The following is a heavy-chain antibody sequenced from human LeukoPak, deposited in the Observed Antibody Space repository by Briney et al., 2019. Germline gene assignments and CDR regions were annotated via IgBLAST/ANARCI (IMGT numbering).Heavy chain of an antibody. J-gene: IGHJ4*02. CDR1: GGSISSSSYY. Sequence: PSETLSLTCTVSGGSISSSSYYWGWIRQPPGKGLEWIGSIYYSGSTYYNPSLKSRVTISVDTSKNQFSLKLSSVTAADTAVYYCAREAYCGGDCYSSSPWFDYWGQGTLVTVSS. CDR3: AREAYCGGDCYSSSPWFDY. V-gene: IGHV4-39*01. CDR2: IYYSGST. D-gene: IGHD2-21*01.